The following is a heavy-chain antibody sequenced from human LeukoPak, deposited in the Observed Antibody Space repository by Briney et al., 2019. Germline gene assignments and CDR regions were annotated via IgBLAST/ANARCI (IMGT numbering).Heavy chain of an antibody. D-gene: IGHD3-9*01. CDR3: AKDLSNFDWLPPSLPYYYYGMDV. J-gene: IGHJ6*02. CDR1: GFTFSSYG. Sequence: GGSLRLSCAASGFTFSSYGMHWVRQAPGKGLEWVVFIRYDGSNKYYADSVKGRFTISRDNSKNTLYLQMNSLRAEDTAVYYCAKDLSNFDWLPPSLPYYYYGMDVWGQGTTVTVSS. CDR2: IRYDGSNK. V-gene: IGHV3-30*02.